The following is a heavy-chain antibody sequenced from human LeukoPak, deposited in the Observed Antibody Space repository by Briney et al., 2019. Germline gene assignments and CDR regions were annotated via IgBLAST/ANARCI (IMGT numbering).Heavy chain of an antibody. Sequence: GGSLRLSCAASGFTFSSFAMSWVRQAPGKGLEWVSVIYSGGSTYYADSVKGRFTISRDNSKNTLYLQMNSLRAEDTAVYYCARFSTDFYYYYGMDVWGQGTTVTVSS. CDR2: IYSGGST. J-gene: IGHJ6*02. CDR1: GFTFSSFA. V-gene: IGHV3-66*01. CDR3: ARFSTDFYYYYGMDV. D-gene: IGHD2/OR15-2a*01.